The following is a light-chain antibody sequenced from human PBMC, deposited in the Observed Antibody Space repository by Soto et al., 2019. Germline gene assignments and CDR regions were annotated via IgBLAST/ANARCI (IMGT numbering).Light chain of an antibody. J-gene: IGKJ4*01. CDR2: GAS. CDR1: QSVSSSY. Sequence: IVLAHSPGTLSLSPGEIATLSFRASQSVSSSYLAWYQQKPGKAPRLLIYGASSRATGITDRFSGSGSGTDFTLTISRMEPEDFAVYYCQKYGSSPPDFGGGTKADNK. CDR3: QKYGSSPPD. V-gene: IGKV3-20*01.